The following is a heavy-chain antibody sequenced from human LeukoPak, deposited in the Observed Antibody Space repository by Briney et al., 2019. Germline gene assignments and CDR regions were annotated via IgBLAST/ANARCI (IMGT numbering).Heavy chain of an antibody. CDR1: GFTFSSYS. CDR3: ARYGSGTSYITNYFDY. J-gene: IGHJ4*02. V-gene: IGHV3-48*02. CDR2: ISSDSRTI. D-gene: IGHD3-10*01. Sequence: GGSLRLSCAASGFTFSSYSMNWVRQAPGKGLEWVSYISSDSRTIYYADSVKGRFTISRDNAKNSLYLQMKSLRDEDTAVYYCARYGSGTSYITNYFDYWGQGTLVTVSS.